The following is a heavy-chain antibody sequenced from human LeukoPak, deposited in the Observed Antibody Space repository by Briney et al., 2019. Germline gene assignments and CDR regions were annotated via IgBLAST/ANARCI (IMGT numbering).Heavy chain of an antibody. D-gene: IGHD3-22*01. Sequence: QAPGQGXEXMGGXIPIFGTANYAQKFQGRVTITADESTSTAYMELSSLRSEDTAVYYCARGNSPYDSSGYYPSWGQGTLVTVSS. J-gene: IGHJ5*02. CDR2: XIPIFGTA. V-gene: IGHV1-69*01. CDR3: ARGNSPYDSSGYYPS.